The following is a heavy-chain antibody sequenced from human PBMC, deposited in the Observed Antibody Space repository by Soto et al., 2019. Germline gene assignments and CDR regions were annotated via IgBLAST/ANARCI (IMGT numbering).Heavy chain of an antibody. D-gene: IGHD1-26*01. Sequence: SVKVSCKASGGTFSSYAISWVRQAPGQGLEWMGGIIPIFGTANYAQTFQGRVTINADESTSTAYMELRSLRSEDTAVYYCASRTYTGSYYEGNWFDPWGQGTLVTVSS. J-gene: IGHJ5*02. CDR2: IIPIFGTA. V-gene: IGHV1-69*13. CDR3: ASRTYTGSYYEGNWFDP. CDR1: GGTFSSYA.